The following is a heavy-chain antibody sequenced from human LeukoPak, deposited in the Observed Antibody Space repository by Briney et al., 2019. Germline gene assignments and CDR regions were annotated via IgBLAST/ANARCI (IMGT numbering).Heavy chain of an antibody. CDR3: ASDGDLVVRGTYDY. Sequence: GASVKVSCKASGGTFSSYAISWVRQAPGQGLEWMGGIIPIFGTANYAQKFQGRVTITADESTSTAYMELSSLRSEDTAVYYCASDGDLVVRGTYDYWGQGTLVTVSS. J-gene: IGHJ4*02. D-gene: IGHD3-10*01. CDR2: IIPIFGTA. CDR1: GGTFSSYA. V-gene: IGHV1-69*13.